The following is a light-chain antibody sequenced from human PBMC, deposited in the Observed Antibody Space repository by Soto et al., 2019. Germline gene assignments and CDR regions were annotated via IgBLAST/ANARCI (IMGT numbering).Light chain of an antibody. Sequence: AIRMTQSPSSLSASTGDRVTITCRASQGISSYLAWYQQKPGKAPKLLICAASTLQSGVPSRFSGSGSGTDFTLTISCLQSEDFATYSCQQYYSYPRTFGKGPRWKSN. CDR1: QGISSY. CDR2: AAS. V-gene: IGKV1-8*01. CDR3: QQYYSYPRT. J-gene: IGKJ1*01.